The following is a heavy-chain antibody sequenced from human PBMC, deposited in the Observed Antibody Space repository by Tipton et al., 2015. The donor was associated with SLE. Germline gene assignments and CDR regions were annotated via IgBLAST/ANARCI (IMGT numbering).Heavy chain of an antibody. CDR1: GGSISGYY. D-gene: IGHD3-10*01. CDR3: ARLVRVLLWFRDNGMDV. Sequence: TLSLTCAVYGGSISGYYWSWIRQPPGKGLEWIGEINHSGSTNYNPSLKSRVTISVDTSKNQFSLKLSSVTAADTAVYYCARLVRVLLWFRDNGMDVWGQGTTVTVSS. J-gene: IGHJ6*02. CDR2: INHSGST. V-gene: IGHV4-34*01.